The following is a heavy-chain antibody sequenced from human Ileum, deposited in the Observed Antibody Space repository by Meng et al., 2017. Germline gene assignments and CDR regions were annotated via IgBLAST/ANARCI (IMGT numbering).Heavy chain of an antibody. J-gene: IGHJ4*02. CDR1: GGSISGSY. CDR2: TYYSGTT. D-gene: IGHD2-2*02. Sequence: QVQLQVSGLGLVKPSETLSLTCTVSGGSISGSYWSWIRQFPGKGLEWIGYTYYSGTTNYNPSLRGRVTMSVDTSRAQFSLKLTSVTAADTAIYYCARGKAIPDFWGQGTLVTVSS. V-gene: IGHV4-59*08. CDR3: ARGKAIPDF.